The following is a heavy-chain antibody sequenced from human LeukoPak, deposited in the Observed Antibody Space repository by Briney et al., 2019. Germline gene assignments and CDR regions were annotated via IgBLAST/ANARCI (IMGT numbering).Heavy chain of an antibody. J-gene: IGHJ4*02. CDR1: GFTFSSYG. V-gene: IGHV3-33*01. D-gene: IGHD3-22*01. CDR2: TWYDGTNK. Sequence: GGSLRLSCVASGFTFSSYGMHWVRQAPGKGLEWVAVTWYDGTNKYYADSVKGRFTISRDSSKNTLYLQMNSLRAEDTAVYYCARAAYDSSGYLTLWGQGTLVTVSS. CDR3: ARAAYDSSGYLTL.